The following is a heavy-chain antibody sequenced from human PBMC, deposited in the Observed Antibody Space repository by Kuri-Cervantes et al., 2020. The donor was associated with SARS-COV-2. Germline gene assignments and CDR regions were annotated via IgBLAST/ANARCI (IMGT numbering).Heavy chain of an antibody. CDR1: GFSFSTNV. V-gene: IGHV3-23*01. CDR3: AKTSGYNYYFAY. D-gene: IGHD5-24*01. J-gene: IGHJ4*02. CDR2: MSGSGAST. Sequence: GESLKIFCAASGFSFSTNVMAWVRQAPGKGLEWVSTMSGSGASTHYADSVKGRFTTSRDNSKNMLYLQMYSLRAEDTAVYYCAKTSGYNYYFAYWGQGSLVTVSS.